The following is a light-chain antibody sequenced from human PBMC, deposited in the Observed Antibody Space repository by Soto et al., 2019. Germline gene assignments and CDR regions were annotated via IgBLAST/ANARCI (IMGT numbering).Light chain of an antibody. Sequence: EIVLTQSPATLSLSPGERATISCRASQSISSYLAWYQQKPGQAPRLLIYDASNRATGIPARFSGGGTGTDFTLTISSLEPEDFAVYYCQQRSNWPPTFGGGTKVEIK. CDR1: QSISSY. CDR2: DAS. J-gene: IGKJ4*01. CDR3: QQRSNWPPT. V-gene: IGKV3-11*01.